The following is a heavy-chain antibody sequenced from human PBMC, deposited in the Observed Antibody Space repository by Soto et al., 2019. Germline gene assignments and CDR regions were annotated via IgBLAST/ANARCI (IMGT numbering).Heavy chain of an antibody. D-gene: IGHD5-18*01. J-gene: IGHJ5*02. CDR3: ARDFFRGYSYGP. V-gene: IGHV1-69*13. Sequence: GASVKVSCKASGGTFSSYAISWVRQAPGQGLEWMGGIIPIFGTANYAQKFQGRVTITADESTSTAYMELSSLRSEDTAVYYCARDFFRGYSYGPWGQGTLVTVSS. CDR1: GGTFSSYA. CDR2: IIPIFGTA.